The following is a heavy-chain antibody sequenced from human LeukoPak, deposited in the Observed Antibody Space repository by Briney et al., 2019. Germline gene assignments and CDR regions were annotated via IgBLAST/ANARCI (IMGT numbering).Heavy chain of an antibody. CDR3: ARVNTLIRGIGWFDP. CDR1: GGSIGTNTYY. V-gene: IGHV4-39*07. CDR2: IFYSGST. D-gene: IGHD3-10*01. Sequence: SETLSLTCTVSGGSIGTNTYYWGWIRQPPGKGLEWLGNIFYSGSTYYSPSLKSRVTISLDTSRNQFSLKLNSVTAADTAVYYCARVNTLIRGIGWFDPWGQGILVTVSS. J-gene: IGHJ5*02.